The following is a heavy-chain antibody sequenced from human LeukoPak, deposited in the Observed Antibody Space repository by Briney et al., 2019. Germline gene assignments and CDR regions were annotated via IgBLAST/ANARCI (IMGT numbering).Heavy chain of an antibody. V-gene: IGHV3-15*01. CDR3: TTVYYYYGSGSYYRRVAGSGYYFDY. D-gene: IGHD3-10*01. Sequence: GGSLRLSCAASGFTFSNAWMSWVRQAPGKGLEWVGRIKSKTDGGTTDYAAPVKGRFTISRDDSKNTLYLQMNSLKTEDTAVYYCTTVYYYYGSGSYYRRVAGSGYYFDYWGQGTLVTVSS. J-gene: IGHJ4*02. CDR1: GFTFSNAW. CDR2: IKSKTDGGTT.